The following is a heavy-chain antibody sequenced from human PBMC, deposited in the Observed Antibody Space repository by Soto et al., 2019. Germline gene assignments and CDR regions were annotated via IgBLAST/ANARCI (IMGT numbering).Heavy chain of an antibody. V-gene: IGHV2-70*01. CDR2: IDWDDDK. CDR1: GFSLSTSGMC. D-gene: IGHD3-10*01. CDR3: ARSQYYYGSGSYYMSYYYGMDV. Sequence: GSGPTLVNPTQTLTLTCTFSGFSLSTSGMCVSWIRQPPGKALEWLALIDWDDDKYYSTSLKTRLTISKDTSKNQVVLTMTNMDPVDTATYYCARSQYYYGSGSYYMSYYYGMDVWGQGTTVTVSS. J-gene: IGHJ6*02.